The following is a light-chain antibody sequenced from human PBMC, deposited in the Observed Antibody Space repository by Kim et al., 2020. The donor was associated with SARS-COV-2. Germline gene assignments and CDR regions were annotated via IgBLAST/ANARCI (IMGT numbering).Light chain of an antibody. CDR2: DNN. Sequence: QSVLTQPPSVSAAPGQKVTISCSGSSSNIGNNYVSWYQQLPGTAPKLLIYDNNKRPSGIPDRFSGSKSGTSATLGITGLQTGDEADYYCGTWDSSLSVGLVVFGGGTQLTVL. J-gene: IGLJ2*01. CDR3: GTWDSSLSVGLVV. CDR1: SSNIGNNY. V-gene: IGLV1-51*01.